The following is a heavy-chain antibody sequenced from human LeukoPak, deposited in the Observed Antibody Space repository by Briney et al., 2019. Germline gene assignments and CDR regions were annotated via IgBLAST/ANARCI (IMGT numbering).Heavy chain of an antibody. Sequence: SETLSLTCTVSGVSISSYYWSWIRQPPGKGLEGIGYIYYSGSTNYNPSLKSRVTISVDTPKNQFPLKLSSVTGADTAVYYCARAGYYGSGFAYWGQGTLVTVSS. D-gene: IGHD3-10*01. CDR1: GVSISSYY. J-gene: IGHJ4*02. CDR2: IYYSGST. V-gene: IGHV4-59*01. CDR3: ARAGYYGSGFAY.